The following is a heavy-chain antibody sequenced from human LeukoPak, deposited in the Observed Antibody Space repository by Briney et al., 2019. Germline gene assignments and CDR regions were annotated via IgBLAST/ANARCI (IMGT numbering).Heavy chain of an antibody. D-gene: IGHD3-3*01. J-gene: IGHJ5*02. CDR2: IYYSGST. CDR1: GGSFSGYY. V-gene: IGHV4-59*08. CDR3: ARHYDFWSGYPADWFDP. Sequence: SETLSLTCAVYGGSFSGYYWSWIRQPPGKGLEWIGYIYYSGSTNYNPSLKSRVTISVDTSKNQFSLKLSSVTAADTAVYYCARHYDFWSGYPADWFDPWGQGTLVTVSS.